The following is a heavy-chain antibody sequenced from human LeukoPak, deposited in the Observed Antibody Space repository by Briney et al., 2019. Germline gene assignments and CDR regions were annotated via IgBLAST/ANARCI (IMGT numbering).Heavy chain of an antibody. V-gene: IGHV3-7*01. CDR3: ASGGRDGYNYPLNY. CDR2: INQDGSEK. Sequence: GGSLRLSCAASGFTFRNYWMSWVRQAPGKGLEWVANINQDGSEKYYVDSVKGRFTISRDNSKNTLYLQMNSLRAEDTAVYYCASGGRDGYNYPLNYWGQGTLVTVSS. D-gene: IGHD5-24*01. CDR1: GFTFRNYW. J-gene: IGHJ4*02.